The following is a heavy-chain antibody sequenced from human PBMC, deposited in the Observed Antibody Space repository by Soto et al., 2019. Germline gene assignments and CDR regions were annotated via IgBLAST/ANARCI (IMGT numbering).Heavy chain of an antibody. V-gene: IGHV3-74*01. CDR3: ARAGSYRFDY. Sequence: EVQLVESGGTLVQPGGSLRLSCVGSGFSFSSYWVHWVRQPPGKGLEWVSRINAGGTSISYADSVKGRFTISRDNAKDTLYLQMDGLGVDDTAVYYCARAGSYRFDYWGLGTLVNVSS. CDR1: GFSFSSYW. CDR2: INAGGTSI. D-gene: IGHD3-10*01. J-gene: IGHJ4*02.